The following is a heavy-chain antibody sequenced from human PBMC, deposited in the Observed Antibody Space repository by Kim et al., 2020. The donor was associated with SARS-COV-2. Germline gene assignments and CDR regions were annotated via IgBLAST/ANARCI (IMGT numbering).Heavy chain of an antibody. J-gene: IGHJ4*02. Sequence: GGSLRLSCAASGFSVSTNYVGWVRQLPGKGLEWLSVIFGAEETFYSDSVKGRFTVSRDNSKNILFLQMNSLRVEDTAIYYCVREGTRTVTIRGVHGHWGQGTLVTVSS. V-gene: IGHV3-66*01. CDR2: IFGAEET. D-gene: IGHD3-10*01. CDR3: VREGTRTVTIRGVHGH. CDR1: GFSVSTNY.